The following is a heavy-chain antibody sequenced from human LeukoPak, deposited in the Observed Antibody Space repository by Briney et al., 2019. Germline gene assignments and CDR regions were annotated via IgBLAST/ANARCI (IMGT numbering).Heavy chain of an antibody. D-gene: IGHD6-19*01. CDR3: ARDPPTSIAVAGTDY. CDR1: GFIFSSYE. J-gene: IGHJ4*02. CDR2: ISSSSSTI. V-gene: IGHV3-48*03. Sequence: KSGGSLRLSCAASGFIFSSYEMNWVRQAPGKGLEWVSYISSSSSTIYYADSVKGRFTISRENAKNSLYLQMNSLRAEDTAVYYCARDPPTSIAVAGTDYWGQGTLVTVSS.